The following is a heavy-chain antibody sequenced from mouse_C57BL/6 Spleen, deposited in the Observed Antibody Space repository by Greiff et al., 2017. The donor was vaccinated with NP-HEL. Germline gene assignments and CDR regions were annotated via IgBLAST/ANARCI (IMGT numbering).Heavy chain of an antibody. CDR3: ARGGGYGAMDY. V-gene: IGHV1-50*01. J-gene: IGHJ4*01. CDR1: GYTFTSYW. Sequence: VQLQQPGAELVKPGASVKLSCKASGYTFTSYWMQWVKQRPGQGLEWIGEIDPSDSYTNYNQKFKGKATLTVDTSSSTAYMQLSSLTSEDSAVYYCARGGGYGAMDYWGQGTSVTVSS. D-gene: IGHD3-2*02. CDR2: IDPSDSYT.